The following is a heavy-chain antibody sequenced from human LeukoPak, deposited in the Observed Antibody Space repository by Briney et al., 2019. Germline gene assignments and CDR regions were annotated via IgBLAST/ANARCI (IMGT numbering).Heavy chain of an antibody. CDR2: ISGSGDST. V-gene: IGHV3-23*01. J-gene: IGHJ6*03. CDR3: AKGGAVSSKSITMVRGSRRYYSYMHV. Sequence: GGSLRLSCGASGFTFSSFGMSWVRQAPGMGLEWVSTISGSGDSTYYADSVKGRFTISRDNSKNTLYLQMNSVRAEDTAVSYCAKGGAVSSKSITMVRGSRRYYSYMHVWGRGPTVTISS. D-gene: IGHD3-10*01. CDR1: GFTFSSFG.